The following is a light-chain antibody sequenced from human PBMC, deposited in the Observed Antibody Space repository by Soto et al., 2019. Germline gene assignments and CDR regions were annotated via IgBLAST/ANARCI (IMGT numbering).Light chain of an antibody. CDR2: DAS. CDR3: QQRTNWPPLT. CDR1: QSVGTY. V-gene: IGKV3-11*01. J-gene: IGKJ4*01. Sequence: EIVLTQSPATLSLSPGERATLSCRASQSVGTYLAWYQQKPGQAPRLLIYDASNRATGIPARFSGSGSGTDFTLTISGIEPDDFAVYYCQQRTNWPPLTFGGGTKVELK.